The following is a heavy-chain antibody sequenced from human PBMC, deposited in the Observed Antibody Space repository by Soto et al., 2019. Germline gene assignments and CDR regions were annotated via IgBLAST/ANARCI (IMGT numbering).Heavy chain of an antibody. CDR2: IYYSGST. CDR3: ARNLGYDILTGYYSGHYYYGMDV. D-gene: IGHD3-9*01. J-gene: IGHJ6*02. V-gene: IGHV4-31*03. CDR1: GGSISSGGYY. Sequence: PSETLSLTCTVSGGSISSGGYYWSWIRQHPGKGLEWIGYIYYSGSTYYNPSLKSRVTISVDTSKNQFSLKLSSVTAADTAVYYCARNLGYDILTGYYSGHYYYGMDVWGQGTTVTVSS.